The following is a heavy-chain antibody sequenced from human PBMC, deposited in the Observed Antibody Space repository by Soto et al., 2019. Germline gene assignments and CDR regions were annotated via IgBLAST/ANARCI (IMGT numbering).Heavy chain of an antibody. Sequence: GWSLRLSCAASGVTLCISWMDGVRKAPGKGLEWVSSISSSSSYIYYADSVKGRFTISRDNAKNSLYLQMNSLRAEDRAVYYCARVRRLLDAFDIWGQGTMVTVSS. CDR2: ISSSSSYI. CDR1: GVTLCISW. J-gene: IGHJ3*02. D-gene: IGHD2-15*01. V-gene: IGHV3-21*01. CDR3: ARVRRLLDAFDI.